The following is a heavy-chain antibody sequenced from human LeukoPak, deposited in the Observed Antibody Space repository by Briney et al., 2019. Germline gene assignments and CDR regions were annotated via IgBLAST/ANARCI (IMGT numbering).Heavy chain of an antibody. Sequence: GGSLRLSCAASGFTFSSYSMNWVRQAPGKGLEWVSSISSSSYFYYADSVKGRFTISRDNAKNSLYPQMNSLRAEDTAVYYCARDLSIVATKGGDYWGQGTLVTVSS. J-gene: IGHJ4*02. CDR2: ISSSSYF. CDR1: GFTFSSYS. D-gene: IGHD5-12*01. CDR3: ARDLSIVATKGGDY. V-gene: IGHV3-21*01.